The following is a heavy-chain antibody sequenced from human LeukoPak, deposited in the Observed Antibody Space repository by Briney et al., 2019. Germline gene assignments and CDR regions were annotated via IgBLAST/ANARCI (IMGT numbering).Heavy chain of an antibody. J-gene: IGHJ5*02. Sequence: SETLSLTCTVSGGSISSYYWSWIRQPPGKGLEWIGYIHYSGSTNYNPSLKSRVTISVDTSKNQFSLKLSSVTAADTAVYYCARDLLEIDPWGQGTLVTVSS. CDR2: IHYSGST. CDR3: ARDLLEIDP. V-gene: IGHV4-59*01. D-gene: IGHD3-3*01. CDR1: GGSISSYY.